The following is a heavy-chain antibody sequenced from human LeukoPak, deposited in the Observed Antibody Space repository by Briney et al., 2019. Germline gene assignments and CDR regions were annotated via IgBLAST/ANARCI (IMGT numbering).Heavy chain of an antibody. D-gene: IGHD3-10*01. J-gene: IGHJ4*02. CDR1: GFTFDDYA. V-gene: IGHV3-9*01. CDR3: AKGGYYGSGSPIDY. CDR2: IGSNSGTI. Sequence: SLRLSCVVSGFTFDDYAMHWVRQAPGKGLDWVSVIGSNSGTILYANSVKGRFTISRDNAKNSLYLQMNSLRVEDTALYYCAKGGYYGSGSPIDYWGQGTLVTVSS.